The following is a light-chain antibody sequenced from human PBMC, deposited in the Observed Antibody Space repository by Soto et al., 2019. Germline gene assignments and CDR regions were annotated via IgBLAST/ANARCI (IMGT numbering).Light chain of an antibody. CDR2: NVS. Sequence: QSALTQPASVSGSPGQSITISCTGTSSDIGGYNYVSWYQQNPGKAPKLMIYNVSNRPSGVSNRFSASKSGNTASLTISGPQAEDEADYYCSSYTSSTTLIFGGGTKVTVL. J-gene: IGLJ2*01. CDR3: SSYTSSTTLI. CDR1: SSDIGGYNY. V-gene: IGLV2-14*01.